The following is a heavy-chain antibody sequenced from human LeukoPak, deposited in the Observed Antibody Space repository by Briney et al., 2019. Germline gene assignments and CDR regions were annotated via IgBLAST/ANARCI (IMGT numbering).Heavy chain of an antibody. J-gene: IGHJ4*02. D-gene: IGHD3-22*01. V-gene: IGHV3-30*02. CDR3: AKDSGRYYYDSSGYEGLDY. Sequence: GGSLRLSCAASGFTFSSYGMHWVRQAPGKGLEWVAFIRYDGSNKYYADSVKGRFTISRDNSKNTLYLQMNSLRAEDTAVYYCAKDSGRYYYDSSGYEGLDYWGQGTLVTVSS. CDR2: IRYDGSNK. CDR1: GFTFSSYG.